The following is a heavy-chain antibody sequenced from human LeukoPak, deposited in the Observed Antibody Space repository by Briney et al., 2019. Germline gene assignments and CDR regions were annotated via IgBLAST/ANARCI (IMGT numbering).Heavy chain of an antibody. Sequence: ASVKVSCKASGYTFTSYDINWVRQATGQGLEWMGWMNPNSGNTGYAQKLQGRVTMTTDTSTSTAYMELRSLRSDNTAVYYCARDQAGGRPYYYGMDVWGQGTTVTVSS. CDR1: GYTFTSYD. CDR3: ARDQAGGRPYYYGMDV. J-gene: IGHJ6*02. D-gene: IGHD1-26*01. V-gene: IGHV1-8*01. CDR2: MNPNSGNT.